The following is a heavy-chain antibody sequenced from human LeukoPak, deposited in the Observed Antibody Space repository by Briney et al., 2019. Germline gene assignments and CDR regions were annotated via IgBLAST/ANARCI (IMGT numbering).Heavy chain of an antibody. V-gene: IGHV3-66*01. D-gene: IGHD4-17*01. CDR2: IYSGGST. CDR3: AKAASSGDDATHGDY. J-gene: IGHJ4*02. CDR1: GFTVSSNY. Sequence: GGSLRLSCAASGFTVSSNYMSWVRQAPGKGLEWVSVIYSGGSTYYADSVKGRFTISRDNSKNTLYLQMNSLRAEDTAVYYCAKAASSGDDATHGDYWGQGTLVTVSS.